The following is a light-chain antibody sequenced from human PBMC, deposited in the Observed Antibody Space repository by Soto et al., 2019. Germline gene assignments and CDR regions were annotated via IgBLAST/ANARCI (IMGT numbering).Light chain of an antibody. V-gene: IGKV3-20*01. J-gene: IGKJ2*01. CDR1: QTVGSSF. CDR3: HHYGGSQYT. CDR2: GGS. Sequence: EIVLTQSPGTLSLSPGDGATLSCRASQTVGSSFLGWYQQKPGQAPRLIMYGGSNRATGIPDRFTGRGSGTDFTLTISRLDPEDFAVYYCHHYGGSQYTFGQGTKLEI.